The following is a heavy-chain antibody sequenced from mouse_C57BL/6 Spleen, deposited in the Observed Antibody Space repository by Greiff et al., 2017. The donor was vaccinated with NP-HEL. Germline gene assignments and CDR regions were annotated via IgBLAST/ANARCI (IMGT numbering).Heavy chain of an antibody. D-gene: IGHD3-2*02. CDR3: ARNRQLRGYFDY. CDR1: GYTFTSYW. V-gene: IGHV1-64*01. J-gene: IGHJ2*01. CDR2: IHPNSGST. Sequence: QVQLQQPGAELVKPGASVKLSCKASGYTFTSYWMHWVKQRPGQGLEWIGMIHPNSGSTNYNEKFKSKATLTVDKSSSTAYMQLSSLTSEDSAVYYCARNRQLRGYFDYWGQGTTLTVSS.